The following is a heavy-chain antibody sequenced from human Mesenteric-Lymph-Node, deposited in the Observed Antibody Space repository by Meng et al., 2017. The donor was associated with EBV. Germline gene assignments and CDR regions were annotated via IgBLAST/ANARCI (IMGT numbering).Heavy chain of an antibody. CDR3: ARGSLPDF. J-gene: IGHJ4*02. CDR1: GFTFSDYY. V-gene: IGHV3-11*01. Sequence: QVELREFGGGLGRPEGSLRLSFAASGFTFSDYYLGWIRQAPGEGLEWISCISSSGDTKYYADSVKGRFTISRDTAKKSLYLQMNSLRAEATAVYYCARGSLPDFWGQGTLVTVSS. CDR2: ISSSGDTK.